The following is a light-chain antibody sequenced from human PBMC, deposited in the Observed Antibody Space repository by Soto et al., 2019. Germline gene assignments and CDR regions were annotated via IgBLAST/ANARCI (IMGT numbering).Light chain of an antibody. V-gene: IGKV2-28*01. CDR1: QSLLHSNGYNY. Sequence: DIVMTQSPLSLPVTPGEPASISCRSSQSLLHSNGYNYLDWYLQKPGQSPQLLIYLGSNRASGVPQRFSGSGSGTDFTLKISRVEAEDVGVYYCMQSLQSPYTFGQGTKREIK. CDR3: MQSLQSPYT. CDR2: LGS. J-gene: IGKJ2*01.